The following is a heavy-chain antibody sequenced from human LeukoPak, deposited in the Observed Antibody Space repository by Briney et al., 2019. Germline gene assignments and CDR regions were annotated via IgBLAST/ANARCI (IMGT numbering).Heavy chain of an antibody. D-gene: IGHD4-17*01. CDR1: GFTFNSYW. Sequence: GGSLRLSCAASGFTFNSYWMSWARQAPGRRLEWVANIKQDGSVKYYVDSVKGRFTTSRDNAQNSLYLQMNSLRAEDTAVYYCARGNAYGDNVGIYFDYWGQGTLVTVSS. CDR2: IKQDGSVK. CDR3: ARGNAYGDNVGIYFDY. J-gene: IGHJ4*02. V-gene: IGHV3-7*01.